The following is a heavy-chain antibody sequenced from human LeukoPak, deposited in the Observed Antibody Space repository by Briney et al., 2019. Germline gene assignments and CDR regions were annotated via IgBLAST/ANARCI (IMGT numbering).Heavy chain of an antibody. V-gene: IGHV4-39*01. D-gene: IGHD4-23*01. CDR3: VRHDGRSGGTMGALDS. CDR1: GVSISSGSHH. Sequence: SETLSLTCTVSGVSISSGSHHRGWFRQSPGKGLEWIGSIYYSRTTYYDPSLNSRVTISVVTSKNQFSLQLNSVTAADTAVYYCVRHDGRSGGTMGALDSWGQGSLVTVSS. J-gene: IGHJ4*02. CDR2: IYYSRTT.